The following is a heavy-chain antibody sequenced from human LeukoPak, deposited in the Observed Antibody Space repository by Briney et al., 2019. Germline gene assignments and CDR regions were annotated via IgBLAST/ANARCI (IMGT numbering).Heavy chain of an antibody. V-gene: IGHV1-18*01. CDR3: ARTSYDSSGYYYFGTSYYFDY. CDR2: IGAYNGNT. Sequence: ASVKVSCKASGYTFTSYGISWVRQAPGQGLEWMGWIGAYNGNTNYAQKLQGRVTTTTDTSTSTAYMELRSLRSDDTAVYYCARTSYDSSGYYYFGTSYYFDYWGQGTLVTVSS. J-gene: IGHJ4*02. D-gene: IGHD3-22*01. CDR1: GYTFTSYG.